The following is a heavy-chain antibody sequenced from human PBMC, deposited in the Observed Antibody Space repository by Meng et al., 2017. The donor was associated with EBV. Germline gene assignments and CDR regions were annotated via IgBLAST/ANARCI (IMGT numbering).Heavy chain of an antibody. CDR1: GYTFTGYY. CDR2: INPTSGGT. Sequence: QVQLVQSGAEVKKPXXSVKVSCKASGYTFTGYYLHWVRQAPGQGLEGMGRINPTSGGTNYVQKFQGRVTMTRDTSISTAYMELTGLRSGDTAVYYCASGNFTDHWGQGTLVTVSS. CDR3: ASGNFTDH. D-gene: IGHD3-3*01. J-gene: IGHJ4*02. V-gene: IGHV1-2*06.